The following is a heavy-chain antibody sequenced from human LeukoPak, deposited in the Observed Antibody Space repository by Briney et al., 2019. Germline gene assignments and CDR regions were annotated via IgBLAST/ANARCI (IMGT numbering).Heavy chain of an antibody. Sequence: SETLSLTCTVSGGSISGYYWSWIRQSPGKGLEWVGYIYYSGNTNYNPSLKTRVTISVDTSKNKFSLNLNSVTAADTAVYYCAREYEAWFDPWGQGTLVTVSS. J-gene: IGHJ5*02. CDR1: GGSISGYY. CDR2: IYYSGNT. D-gene: IGHD2-8*01. V-gene: IGHV4-59*01. CDR3: AREYEAWFDP.